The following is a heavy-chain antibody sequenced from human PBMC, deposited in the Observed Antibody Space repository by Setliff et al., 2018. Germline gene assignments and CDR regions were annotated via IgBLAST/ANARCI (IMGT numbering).Heavy chain of an antibody. J-gene: IGHJ4*02. CDR2: FDHSGTT. Sequence: PSETLSLTCTVYGASFSNYYWGWVRQPPEERLEWIAEFDHSGTTKYNPSLMGRVTISVDTSKNQFSLRLSSVTAADTAVYYFRLAHCSTTSCEEALDYWSQGTLVTVSS. CDR3: RLAHCSTTSCEEALDY. D-gene: IGHD2-2*01. V-gene: IGHV4-34*01. CDR1: GASFSNYY.